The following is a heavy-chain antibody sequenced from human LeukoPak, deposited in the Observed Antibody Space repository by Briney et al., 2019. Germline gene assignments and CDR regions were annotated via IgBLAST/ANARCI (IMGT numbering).Heavy chain of an antibody. Sequence: GGSLRLSCAASGFTVSSNYMSWVRQAPGKGLEWVSVIYSGGSTYYADSVKGRFTISRDNSKNTLYLQMNSLRAEDTAVYYCARVSVGGSSSWYAYFDYWGQGTLVTVSS. CDR1: GFTVSSNY. CDR3: ARVSVGGSSSWYAYFDY. CDR2: IYSGGST. D-gene: IGHD6-13*01. V-gene: IGHV3-53*01. J-gene: IGHJ4*02.